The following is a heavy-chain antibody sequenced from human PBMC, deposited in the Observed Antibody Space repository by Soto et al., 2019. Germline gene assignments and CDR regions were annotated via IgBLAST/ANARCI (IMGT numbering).Heavy chain of an antibody. D-gene: IGHD2-8*01. V-gene: IGHV4-31*03. CDR1: GGSISSGDYY. CDR3: ARAPLISLFFAYGMDV. Sequence: QVQLQESGPGLVKPSQTLSLTCTVSGGSISSGDYYWIWIRQHPGKGLEWIGYIYYSGSTYYNPSHKSRVTMSEDPSRNQFSLKLSSVTAAATAVYYCARAPLISLFFAYGMDVWGQGTTVTVSS. J-gene: IGHJ6*02. CDR2: IYYSGST.